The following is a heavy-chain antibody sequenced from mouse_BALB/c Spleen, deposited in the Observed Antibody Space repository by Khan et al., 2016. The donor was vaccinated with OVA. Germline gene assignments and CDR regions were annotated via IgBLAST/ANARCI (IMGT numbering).Heavy chain of an antibody. V-gene: IGHV2-3*01. Sequence: QVQLKESGPGLVAPSQSLSITCTVSGFSLTTYGISWVRQPPGKGLEWLGVIWGDGSTHYHSALRSRLSISKDNSQSQVILKLNSLQTDDTATYYCAKDTSGFWFAYWGQGTLVTVSA. D-gene: IGHD3-2*01. CDR2: IWGDGST. J-gene: IGHJ3*01. CDR3: AKDTSGFWFAY. CDR1: GFSLTTYG.